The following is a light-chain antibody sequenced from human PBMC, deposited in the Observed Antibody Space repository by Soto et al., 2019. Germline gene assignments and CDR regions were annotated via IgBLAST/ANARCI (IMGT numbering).Light chain of an antibody. Sequence: DIQMTQSPSTLSASVGDRVTITCRASQYISSWLAWYQQKPGKAPKLLIYKASSLESGVPSRFSGSGSGTEFTLTISSLQPDDCATYYCKKYNSQRTFAQGPKGENK. CDR1: QYISSW. CDR3: KKYNSQRT. V-gene: IGKV1-5*03. CDR2: KAS. J-gene: IGKJ1*01.